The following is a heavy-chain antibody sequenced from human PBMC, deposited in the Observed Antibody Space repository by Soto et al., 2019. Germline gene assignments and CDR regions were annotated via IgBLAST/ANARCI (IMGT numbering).Heavy chain of an antibody. D-gene: IGHD5-18*01. CDR2: IYHSANS. J-gene: IGHJ5*01. Sequence: SETLSLTCTVSGGSVTSDNYYWSWNRQPPGKRLEWSAYIYHSANSSYSASLKSLVTMSLDRSNNQCSLNLSSVSAPDTAVYYCLRTPVDRSIIYWFDPRGQG. CDR3: LRTPVDRSIIYWFDP. CDR1: GGSVTSDNYY. V-gene: IGHV4-61*01.